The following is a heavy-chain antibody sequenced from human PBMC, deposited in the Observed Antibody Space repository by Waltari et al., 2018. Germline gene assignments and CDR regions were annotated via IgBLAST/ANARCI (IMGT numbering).Heavy chain of an antibody. CDR2: ISDSGVVT. Sequence: EGHLLESGGGLVQPGGSLRLSCVASGLTVINYAMSWVRQAPGKGLEWVSGISDSGVVTKYADSVKGRFTVSRDNSKNTLYLQLNSLRAEDTAVYYCARHLYSIDYLELDNWGQGTLVTVSS. CDR3: ARHLYSIDYLELDN. CDR1: GLTVINYA. V-gene: IGHV3-23*01. J-gene: IGHJ4*02. D-gene: IGHD3-22*01.